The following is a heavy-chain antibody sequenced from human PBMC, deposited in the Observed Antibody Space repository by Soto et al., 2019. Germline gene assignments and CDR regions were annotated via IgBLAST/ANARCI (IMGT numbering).Heavy chain of an antibody. CDR1: GGSIISYY. CDR3: ARGVGVVPYYYYYYMDV. Sequence: SETLSLTCTVSGGSIISYYWSWILQPPWKGLEWIGYIYYSGSTNYNPSLKSRVTISVDTSKNQFSLKLSSVTAADTAVYYCARGVGVVPYYYYYYMDVWGKGTTVTVSS. CDR2: IYYSGST. V-gene: IGHV4-59*01. J-gene: IGHJ6*03. D-gene: IGHD3-3*01.